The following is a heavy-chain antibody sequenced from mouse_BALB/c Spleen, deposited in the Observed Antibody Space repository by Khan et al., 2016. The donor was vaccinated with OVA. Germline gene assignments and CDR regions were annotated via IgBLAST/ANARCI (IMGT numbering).Heavy chain of an antibody. CDR1: GFTFTTYS. J-gene: IGHJ4*01. CDR3: SRGKPHHYYAMDY. V-gene: IGHV1-69*02. CDR2: IYTSDTYT. D-gene: IGHD6-1*01. Sequence: QVQLLQSGAVLVRPGASVKLSCKASGFTFTTYSITWVRQRPGQGLEWIGNIYTSDTYTTLNQNFKHTATLTVDKDSSLAHMLLSSPSSEHSAVYSCSRGKPHHYYAMDYWGQGTSVTVSS.